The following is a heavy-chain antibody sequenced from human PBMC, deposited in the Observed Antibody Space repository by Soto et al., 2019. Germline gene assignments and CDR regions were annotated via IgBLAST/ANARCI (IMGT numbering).Heavy chain of an antibody. J-gene: IGHJ5*02. CDR2: IYYSGST. V-gene: IGHV4-59*08. CDR3: ARAHYGDFWFDP. D-gene: IGHD4-17*01. CDR1: GGSISSYY. Sequence: SETLSLTCTVSGGSISSYYWSWIRQPPGKGLEWIGYIYYSGSTNYSPSLKSRVTISVDTSKNQFSLKLSSVTAADTAVYYCARAHYGDFWFDPWGQGTLVTVSS.